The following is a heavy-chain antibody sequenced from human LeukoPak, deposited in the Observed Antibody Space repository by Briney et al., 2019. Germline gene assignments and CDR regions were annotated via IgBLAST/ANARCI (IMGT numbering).Heavy chain of an antibody. V-gene: IGHV4-61*08. CDR1: GGSISSGGYS. J-gene: IGHJ6*03. CDR2: IYYSGST. Sequence: PSETLSLTCTVSGGSISSGGYSWSWIRQPPGKGLEWIGYIYYSGSTNYNPSLKGRVTISLNTSKKQFSLRLNSVTAADTAVYYCASTPITEIALYYMDVWGKGTTVTISS. CDR3: ASTPITEIALYYMDV. D-gene: IGHD3-22*01.